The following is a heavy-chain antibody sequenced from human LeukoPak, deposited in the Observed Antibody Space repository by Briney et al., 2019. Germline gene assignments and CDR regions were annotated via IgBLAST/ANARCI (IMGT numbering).Heavy chain of an antibody. D-gene: IGHD6-19*01. CDR2: SYYSGTT. J-gene: IGHJ4*02. Sequence: PSETLSLTCTVSGGSITYFYWSWIQQPPGKELEWIGYSYYSGTTNYNPSLKSRVTISVDTSKNQFSLKLTSVSAADTAVYYCARSHYSSGWAFDYWGQGTLVTVSS. CDR3: ARSHYSSGWAFDY. V-gene: IGHV4-59*01. CDR1: GGSITYFY.